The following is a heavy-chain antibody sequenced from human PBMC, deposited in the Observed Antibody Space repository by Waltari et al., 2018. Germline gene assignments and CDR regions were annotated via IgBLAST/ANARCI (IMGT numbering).Heavy chain of an antibody. CDR1: GGTFSSYA. Sequence: QVQLVQSGAEVQKPGSSVKVSCKASGGTFSSYAISWVRQAPGQGLEWMGGIIPIFGTANYAQKFQGRVTITADESTSTAYMELSSLRSEDTAVYYCARELKYYYDSSGYSYYFDYWGQGTLVTVSS. CDR3: ARELKYYYDSSGYSYYFDY. V-gene: IGHV1-69*12. D-gene: IGHD3-22*01. CDR2: IIPIFGTA. J-gene: IGHJ4*02.